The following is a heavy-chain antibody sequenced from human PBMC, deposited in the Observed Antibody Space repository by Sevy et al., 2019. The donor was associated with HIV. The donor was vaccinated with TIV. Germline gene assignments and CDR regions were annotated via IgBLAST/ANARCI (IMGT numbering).Heavy chain of an antibody. CDR3: ARGGSGSFDPFYYYYDMDV. CDR2: ISYDGHMK. D-gene: IGHD3-10*01. V-gene: IGHV3-30-3*01. CDR1: GFTFSTHA. Sequence: HGGSLRLSCTASGFTFSTHAAHWVRQAPGKGLEWVAVISYDGHMKYYADSVKGRFTISRDNSKSALYMDMNSLRPDDTARYYCARGGSGSFDPFYYYYDMDVWGQGTTVTVSS. J-gene: IGHJ6*02.